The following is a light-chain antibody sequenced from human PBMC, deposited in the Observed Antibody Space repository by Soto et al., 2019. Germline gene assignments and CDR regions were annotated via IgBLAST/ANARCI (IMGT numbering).Light chain of an antibody. CDR1: SSDVGGYNY. J-gene: IGLJ1*01. Sequence: QSALTQPASVSGSPGQSITISCTGTSSDVGGYNYVSWYQQQPGRAPKLMIHDVTYRPSGVSYRSSGSKSGNTASLTISGLQAEDEADYYCISYTDNNLYVFGTGTKVTVL. CDR2: DVT. CDR3: ISYTDNNLYV. V-gene: IGLV2-14*01.